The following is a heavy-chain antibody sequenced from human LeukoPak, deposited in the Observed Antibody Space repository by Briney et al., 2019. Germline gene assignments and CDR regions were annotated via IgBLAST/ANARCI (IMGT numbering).Heavy chain of an antibody. CDR3: ARLGSRSYACDI. Sequence: SVKVSCKASGGTFSSYAISWMRQAPGQGLEWMGGIIPIFGTANYAQKFQGRVTITTDESTSTAYMELSSLRSEDTAVYYCARLGSRSYACDIWGQGTMVTVSS. CDR2: IIPIFGTA. CDR1: GGTFSSYA. D-gene: IGHD3-10*01. J-gene: IGHJ3*02. V-gene: IGHV1-69*05.